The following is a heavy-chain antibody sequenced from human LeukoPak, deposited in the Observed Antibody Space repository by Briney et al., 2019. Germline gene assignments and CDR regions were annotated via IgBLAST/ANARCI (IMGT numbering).Heavy chain of an antibody. CDR2: IYSGGST. Sequence: GGSLRLSCAASGFTVSSNYMSWVRQAPGKGLEWVSVIYSGGSTYYADSVKGRFTISRDNSKNTLYLQMNSLRAEDAAVYYCARLFLDYDILTGYPISNYFDYWGQGTLVTASS. CDR3: ARLFLDYDILTGYPISNYFDY. CDR1: GFTVSSNY. D-gene: IGHD3-9*01. V-gene: IGHV3-53*01. J-gene: IGHJ4*02.